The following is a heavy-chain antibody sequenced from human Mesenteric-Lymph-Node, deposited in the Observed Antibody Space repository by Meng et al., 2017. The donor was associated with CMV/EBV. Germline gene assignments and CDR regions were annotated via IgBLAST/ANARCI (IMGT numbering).Heavy chain of an antibody. D-gene: IGHD1-20*01. CDR1: GESFSGYY. V-gene: IGHV4-34*01. Sequence: SETLSLTCAVYGESFSGYYWSWIRQPPGKGLEWIGEINHSGSTNYNPSLKSRVTISVDTSKNQFSLKLSSVTAADTAVYYCARVMYNSDAFDIWGQGTMVTVSS. J-gene: IGHJ3*02. CDR2: INHSGST. CDR3: ARVMYNSDAFDI.